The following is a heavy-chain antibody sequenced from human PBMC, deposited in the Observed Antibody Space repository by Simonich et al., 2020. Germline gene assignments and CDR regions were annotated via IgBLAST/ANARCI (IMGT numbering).Heavy chain of an antibody. D-gene: IGHD3-3*01. J-gene: IGHJ4*02. CDR1: GFTFSSYS. CDR3: ARKRFLEWFFDY. CDR2: ISSSSSYI. V-gene: IGHV3-21*01. Sequence: EVQLVESGGGLVKPGGSLRLSCAASGFTFSSYSMNWVRQAPGNGPEWVSSISSSSSYIYYADSGKGRFTISRANSKNSLYLQMNSLRAEDTAVYYCARKRFLEWFFDYWGQGTLVTVSS.